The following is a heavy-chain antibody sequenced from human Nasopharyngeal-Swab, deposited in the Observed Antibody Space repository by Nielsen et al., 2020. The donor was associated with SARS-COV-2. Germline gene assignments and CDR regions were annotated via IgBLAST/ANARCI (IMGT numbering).Heavy chain of an antibody. V-gene: IGHV3-74*01. Sequence: GESLKISCAASGFSFGTYWMHWVRQSPGKGLLWVSRIDTDGAITNYADSVKGRFTISRDNAKNTLYLQMNSLRADDTAVYYCARDVGGRDNYWGQGALVTVSS. CDR1: GFSFGTYW. CDR3: ARDVGGRDNY. D-gene: IGHD2-15*01. CDR2: IDTDGAIT. J-gene: IGHJ4*02.